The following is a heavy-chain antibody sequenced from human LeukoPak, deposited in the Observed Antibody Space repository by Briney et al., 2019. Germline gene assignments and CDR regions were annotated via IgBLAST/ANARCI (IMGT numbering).Heavy chain of an antibody. CDR2: IYHSGST. Sequence: SETLSLTCAVSGGSISSSNWWSWVRQPPGKGLEWIGEIYHSGSTNYNPSLKSRVTISVDKSKNQFSLKLSSVTAADTAAYYCASERSGRPNHFDYWGQGTLVTVSS. CDR3: ASERSGRPNHFDY. V-gene: IGHV4-4*02. D-gene: IGHD1-26*01. J-gene: IGHJ4*02. CDR1: GGSISSSNW.